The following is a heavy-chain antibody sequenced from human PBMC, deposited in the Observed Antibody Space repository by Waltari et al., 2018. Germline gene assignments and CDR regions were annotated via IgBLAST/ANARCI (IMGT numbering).Heavy chain of an antibody. Sequence: DVQLAESGGGLVQTGRSLRLSCTTSGFTFVDYSLIWVRQAPGQGLEWVGFIRSKAYGETTDYAASVRGRFTISRDDSKSIAYLQMNSLKTEDTAIYFCARDLMYGEHPLFDRWGQGTLVTVSS. CDR1: GFTFVDYS. J-gene: IGHJ5*02. V-gene: IGHV3-49*04. D-gene: IGHD4-17*01. CDR3: ARDLMYGEHPLFDR. CDR2: IRSKAYGETT.